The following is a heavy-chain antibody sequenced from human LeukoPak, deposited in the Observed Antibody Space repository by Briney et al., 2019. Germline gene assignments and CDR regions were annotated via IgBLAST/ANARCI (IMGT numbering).Heavy chain of an antibody. CDR1: GFTFSSYD. CDR2: VSYDGSNT. D-gene: IGHD1-26*01. J-gene: IGHJ1*01. CDR3: AKWESSI. Sequence: GGCPRLSCSASGFTFSSYDMHWGRQAPGKGLEWVAIVSYDGSNTYYADSVKGRFTISRDDSKNTLYLQMNSLRAEDTAVYYCAKWESSIWGQ. V-gene: IGHV3-30*18.